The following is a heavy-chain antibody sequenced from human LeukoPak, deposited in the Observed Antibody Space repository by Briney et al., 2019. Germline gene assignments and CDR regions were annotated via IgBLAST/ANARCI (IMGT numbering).Heavy chain of an antibody. D-gene: IGHD2-15*01. CDR1: GYTFTSYG. CDR3: ARASRRIVVVAANANWFGP. V-gene: IGHV1-18*01. CDR2: ISAYNGNT. Sequence: GASVKVSCKASGYTFTSYGISWVRQAPGQGLEWMGWISAYNGNTNYAQKLQGRVTMTTDTSTSTAYMELRTLRSDDPAVYYCARASRRIVVVAANANWFGPWGQGTLVTVSS. J-gene: IGHJ5*02.